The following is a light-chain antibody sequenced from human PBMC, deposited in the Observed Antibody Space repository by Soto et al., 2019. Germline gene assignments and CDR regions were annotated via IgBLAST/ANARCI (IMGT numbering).Light chain of an antibody. J-gene: IGLJ1*01. CDR3: SSYTSKSTQV. CDR1: GSDIGRYNY. Sequence: QSALAQPASVSGSPGQSITIFCTGTGSDIGRYNYVSWYQQHPDKVPKLLISEVSNRPSGVSNRFSGSKSGNTASLTISGLQAADEADYFCSSYTSKSTQVFGTGTKLTVL. V-gene: IGLV2-14*01. CDR2: EVS.